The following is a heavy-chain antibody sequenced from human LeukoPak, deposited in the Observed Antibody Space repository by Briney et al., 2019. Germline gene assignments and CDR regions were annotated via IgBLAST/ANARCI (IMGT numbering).Heavy chain of an antibody. J-gene: IGHJ4*02. D-gene: IGHD3-9*01. Sequence: SETLSLNCTVSGGSISSYYWSWIRQPPGKGLEWIGYIYYSGSTNYNPSLKSRVTISVDTSKNQFSLKLSSVTAADTAVYYCARGGEYFDWLLPNPIHYFDYWGQGTLVTVSS. CDR2: IYYSGST. CDR3: ARGGEYFDWLLPNPIHYFDY. V-gene: IGHV4-59*01. CDR1: GGSISSYY.